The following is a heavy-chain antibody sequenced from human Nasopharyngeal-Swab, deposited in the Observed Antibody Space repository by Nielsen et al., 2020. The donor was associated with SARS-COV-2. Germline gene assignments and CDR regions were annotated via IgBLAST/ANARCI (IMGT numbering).Heavy chain of an antibody. Sequence: VESLKIPCASSGFTFNNYNFNWVRQAPGKGLEWVSSISSSSSYIYYADSVKGRFTISRDNAKNSLYLQMNSLRAEDTAVYYCARDGLDYDFWSAYFMDVWGQGTTVTVSS. CDR2: ISSSSSYI. CDR1: GFTFNNYN. D-gene: IGHD3-3*01. J-gene: IGHJ6*02. CDR3: ARDGLDYDFWSAYFMDV. V-gene: IGHV3-21*01.